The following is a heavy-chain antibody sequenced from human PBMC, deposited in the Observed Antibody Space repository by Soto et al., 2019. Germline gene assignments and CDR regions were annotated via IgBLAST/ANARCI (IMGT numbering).Heavy chain of an antibody. J-gene: IGHJ4*02. Sequence: EVQLLESGGGLVQPGGSLRLSCAASGFTFSSYAMSWVRQAPGKGLEWVSAISGSGGSTYYADSVKGRFTISRDNSKTTLYLQMNSLRAEDTAVYYCAKDLYYYGSGSYYPYSYSIYWGQGTLVTVSS. CDR1: GFTFSSYA. V-gene: IGHV3-23*01. CDR3: AKDLYYYGSGSYYPYSYSIY. CDR2: ISGSGGST. D-gene: IGHD3-10*01.